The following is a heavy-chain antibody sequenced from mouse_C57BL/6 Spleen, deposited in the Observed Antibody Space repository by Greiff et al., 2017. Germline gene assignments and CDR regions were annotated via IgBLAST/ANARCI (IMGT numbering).Heavy chain of an antibody. V-gene: IGHV1-82*01. CDR3: ARSIITTVVARVDY. J-gene: IGHJ2*01. CDR1: GYAFSSSW. D-gene: IGHD1-1*01. CDR2: IYPGDGDT. Sequence: VQLQESGPELVKPGASVKISCKASGYAFSSSWMNWVKQRPGKGLEWIGRIYPGDGDTNYNGKFKGKATLTADKSSSTAYMQLSSLTSEDSAVYFCARSIITTVVARVDYWGQGTTLTVSS.